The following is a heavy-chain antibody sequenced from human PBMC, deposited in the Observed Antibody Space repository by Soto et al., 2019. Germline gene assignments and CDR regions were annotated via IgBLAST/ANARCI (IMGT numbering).Heavy chain of an antibody. CDR2: IYPGDSDT. V-gene: IGHV5-51*01. Sequence: GESLKIYCKGSGYTFTNYWIGWVRQMPGKGLEWMGIIYPGDSDTKYNPSFHGQVTISADKSITTTYLRCTSLKASDTAIYYCAASIFYYGMDVWGQGTTVTVSS. CDR1: GYTFTNYW. CDR3: AASIFYYGMDV. J-gene: IGHJ6*02.